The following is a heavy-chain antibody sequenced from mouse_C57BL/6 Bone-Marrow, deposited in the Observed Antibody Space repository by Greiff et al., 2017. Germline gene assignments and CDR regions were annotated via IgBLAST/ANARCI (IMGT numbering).Heavy chain of an antibody. CDR3: AIPPYDYDAVPYAMDY. D-gene: IGHD2-4*01. V-gene: IGHV1-52*01. J-gene: IGHJ4*01. CDR2: IDPSDSET. CDR1: GYTFTSYW. Sequence: QVQLQQPGAELVRPGSSVKLSCKASGYTFTSYWMHWVKQRPIQGLEWIGNIDPSDSETHYNQKFKDKATLTVDKSSSTAYMQLSSLTSEDSAVYYCAIPPYDYDAVPYAMDYWGQGTSVTVSS.